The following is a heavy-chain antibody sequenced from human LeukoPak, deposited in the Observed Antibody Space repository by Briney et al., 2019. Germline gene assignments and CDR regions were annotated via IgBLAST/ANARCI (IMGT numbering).Heavy chain of an antibody. J-gene: IGHJ6*04. Sequence: GGSLRLSCAASGFTFSSYGMSWVRQAPGKGLEWVSTISGNGGSTYYADSVKGRFTISRDNSKNRLYLQMNSLRAEDTAVYYCAKEGGGSSGWYLDFYYYGMDVWGKGTTVTVSS. CDR2: ISGNGGST. CDR1: GFTFSSYG. D-gene: IGHD6-19*01. CDR3: AKEGGGSSGWYLDFYYYGMDV. V-gene: IGHV3-23*01.